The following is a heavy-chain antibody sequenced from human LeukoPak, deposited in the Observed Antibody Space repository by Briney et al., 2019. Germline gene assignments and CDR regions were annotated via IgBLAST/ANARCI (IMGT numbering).Heavy chain of an antibody. J-gene: IGHJ3*02. CDR2: IYYSGTI. CDR3: ARHDPSKNGAYDI. Sequence: PSETLSLTCTVSGGSINNYYWSWIRQPPGKGPEWIGYIYYSGTISYNPSLTSRVTISIDTSKNQFSLKLTSVTAADTAVYYCARHDPSKNGAYDIWGQGAMVTVSS. V-gene: IGHV4-59*08. CDR1: GGSINNYY. D-gene: IGHD4-11*01.